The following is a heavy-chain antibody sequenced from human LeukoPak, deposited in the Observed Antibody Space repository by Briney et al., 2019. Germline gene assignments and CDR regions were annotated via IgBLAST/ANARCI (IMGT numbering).Heavy chain of an antibody. V-gene: IGHV3-74*01. CDR1: GFTFSNYW. CDR2: INTDGTTI. Sequence: PGGSLRLSCATSGFTFSNYWVHWVRQAPGKGLVWVSDINTDGTTIHYADSVRGRFTISRDNAKSTVFLQMNSLRFEDTAVYYCARGPPGYRVGDYWGPGTLVTVSS. J-gene: IGHJ4*02. CDR3: ARGPPGYRVGDY. D-gene: IGHD2-2*03.